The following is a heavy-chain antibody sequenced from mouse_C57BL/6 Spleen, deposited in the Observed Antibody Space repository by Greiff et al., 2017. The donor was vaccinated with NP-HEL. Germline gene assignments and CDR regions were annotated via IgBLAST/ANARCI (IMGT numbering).Heavy chain of an antibody. CDR1: GYTFTSYW. J-gene: IGHJ2*01. D-gene: IGHD2-3*01. CDR3: ARGGYYVGSFDY. V-gene: IGHV1-61*01. Sequence: QVQLQQPGAELVRPGSSVKLSCKASGYTFTSYWMDWVKQRPGQGLEWIGNIYPSDSETHYNQKFKDKATLTVDKSSSTAYMQLSSLTSEDSAVYYCARGGYYVGSFDYWGQGTTLTVSS. CDR2: IYPSDSET.